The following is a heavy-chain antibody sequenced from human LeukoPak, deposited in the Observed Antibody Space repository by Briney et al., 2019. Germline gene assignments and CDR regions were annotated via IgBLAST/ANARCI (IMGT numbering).Heavy chain of an antibody. CDR3: AREPMITFGGVIVSPHYYFDY. CDR1: GGSFSGYY. V-gene: IGHV4-34*01. D-gene: IGHD3-16*02. Sequence: SETLSLTCAVYGGSFSGYYWSWIRQPPGKGLEWIGEIKHSGSTNYNPSLKSRVTISVDTSKNQFSLKLSSVTAADTAVYYCAREPMITFGGVIVSPHYYFDYWGQGTLVTVSS. J-gene: IGHJ4*02. CDR2: IKHSGST.